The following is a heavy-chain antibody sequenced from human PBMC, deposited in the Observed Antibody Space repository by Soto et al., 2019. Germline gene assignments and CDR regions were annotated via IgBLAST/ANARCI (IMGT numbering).Heavy chain of an antibody. V-gene: IGHV3-33*01. J-gene: IGHJ6*02. D-gene: IGHD5-18*01. CDR2: IWYDGSNK. CDR3: ATDPARGYSYGSAEYGMDV. Sequence: GRLITSCTASGSTFSSYGMHWVRQAPGKGLEWVAVIWYDGSNKYYADSVKGRFTISRDNSKNTLYLQMNSLRAEDTAVYYCATDPARGYSYGSAEYGMDVWGQGTTVTVYS. CDR1: GSTFSSYG.